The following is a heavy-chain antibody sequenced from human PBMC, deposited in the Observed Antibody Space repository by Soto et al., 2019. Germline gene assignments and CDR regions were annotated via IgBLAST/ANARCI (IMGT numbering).Heavy chain of an antibody. Sequence: PGGSLRLSCVVSGFTFSSYAMSWVRQAPGKGLEWVSLISWDGGSTYYADSVKGRLTISRDNSKNSLYLQMNSLRTEDTALYYCAKDILSREMATISGDYYYYYGMDVWGQGTTVTVSS. D-gene: IGHD5-12*01. CDR1: GFTFSSYA. V-gene: IGHV3-43*02. CDR3: AKDILSREMATISGDYYYYYGMDV. J-gene: IGHJ6*02. CDR2: ISWDGGST.